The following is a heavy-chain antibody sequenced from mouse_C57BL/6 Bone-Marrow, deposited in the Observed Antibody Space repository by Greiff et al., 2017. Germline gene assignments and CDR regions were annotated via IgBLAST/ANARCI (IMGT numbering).Heavy chain of an antibody. J-gene: IGHJ2*02. V-gene: IGHV1-19*01. D-gene: IGHD1-1*01. Sequence: EVQLQQSGPVLVKPGASVKMSCKASGYTFTDYYMNWVKQSHGKSLEWIGVINPYNGGTSYNQKFKGKATLTVDTSSSTAYMELHSLTSEGSAVYYCAREVFVTTVALDYWGQGTSLTVSS. CDR2: INPYNGGT. CDR1: GYTFTDYY. CDR3: AREVFVTTVALDY.